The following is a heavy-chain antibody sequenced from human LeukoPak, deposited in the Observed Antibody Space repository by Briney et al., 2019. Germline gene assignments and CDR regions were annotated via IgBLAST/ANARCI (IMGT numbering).Heavy chain of an antibody. CDR1: GFTSSSYW. V-gene: IGHV3-7*01. CDR2: IKQDGSEK. D-gene: IGHD2-21*01. J-gene: IGHJ4*02. Sequence: GGSLRLSCAASGFTSSSYWMSWVRQAPGKGLEWVANIKQDGSEKYYVDSVKGRFTISRDNAKNSLYLQMNSLRAEDTAVYYCAREFLFGFDYWGQGTLVTVSS. CDR3: AREFLFGFDY.